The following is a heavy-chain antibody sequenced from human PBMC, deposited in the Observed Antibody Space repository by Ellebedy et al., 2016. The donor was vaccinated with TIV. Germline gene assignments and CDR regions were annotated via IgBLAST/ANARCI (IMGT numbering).Heavy chain of an antibody. CDR1: GFIVSTNH. CDR2: GYT. Sequence: PGGSLRLSCTASGFIVSTNHMSWVRQAPGKGLEWVGGYTNYADSVKGRFTISRDNSKNTLYLHMNSLRAEDTAVYYCARTAHYDSRSLTIWGQGTLVTVSS. V-gene: IGHV3-53*01. J-gene: IGHJ4*02. CDR3: ARTAHYDSRSLTI. D-gene: IGHD3-22*01.